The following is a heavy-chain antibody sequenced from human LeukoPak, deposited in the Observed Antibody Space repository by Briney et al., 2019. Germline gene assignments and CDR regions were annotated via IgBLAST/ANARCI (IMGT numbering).Heavy chain of an antibody. V-gene: IGHV3-23*01. CDR2: ISGSGGST. D-gene: IGHD3-22*01. Sequence: PGGSLRLSCAASGFTFSSYAMSWVRQAPGKGLEWVSAISGSGGSTYYADSVKGGFTISRDNSKNTLYLQMNSLRAEDTAVYYCAKDRYYYDSSWTFDYWGQGTLVTVSS. J-gene: IGHJ4*02. CDR3: AKDRYYYDSSWTFDY. CDR1: GFTFSSYA.